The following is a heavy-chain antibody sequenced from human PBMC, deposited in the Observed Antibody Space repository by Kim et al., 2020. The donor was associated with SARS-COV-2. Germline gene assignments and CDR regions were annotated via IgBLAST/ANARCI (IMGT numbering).Heavy chain of an antibody. Sequence: GGSLRLSCAASGFTFSSYWMHWVRQVPGKGLVWVSHIKSDGSSTTYADSVKGRFTISRDNAKNTLYLQMNSLRAEDTAVYYCAKEDYGGDWFDPWGQGTLVSVSS. CDR2: IKSDGSST. CDR3: AKEDYGGDWFDP. V-gene: IGHV3-74*01. CDR1: GFTFSSYW. D-gene: IGHD4-17*01. J-gene: IGHJ5*02.